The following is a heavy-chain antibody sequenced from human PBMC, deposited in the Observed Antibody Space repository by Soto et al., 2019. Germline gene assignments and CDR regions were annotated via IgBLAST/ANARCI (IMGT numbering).Heavy chain of an antibody. CDR3: ARRGGYYYDSSGYTYYYYGMDV. Sequence: SETLSLTCTVSGGSLSSYYWSWIRQPPGKGLEWIGYIYYSGSTNYNPSLKSRVTISVDTSKNQFSLKLSSVTAADTAVYYCARRGGYYYDSSGYTYYYYGMDVWGQGTTVTVS. V-gene: IGHV4-59*08. CDR1: GGSLSSYY. J-gene: IGHJ6*02. CDR2: IYYSGST. D-gene: IGHD3-22*01.